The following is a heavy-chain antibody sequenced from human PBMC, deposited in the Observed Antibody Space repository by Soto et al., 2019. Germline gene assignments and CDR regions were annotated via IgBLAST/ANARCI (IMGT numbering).Heavy chain of an antibody. CDR3: ARLCSSWTGGWFDP. V-gene: IGHV3-30*03. CDR1: GFSFSSYG. J-gene: IGHJ5*02. CDR2: ISYDGTDE. D-gene: IGHD6-13*01. Sequence: GSLRLSCAASGFSFSSYGMHWVRQAPGKGLEWVAMISYDGTDEYYADSVKGRFTISRDNSKNAVYLQMNSLRAEDTAVYYCARLCSSWTGGWFDPWGQGT.